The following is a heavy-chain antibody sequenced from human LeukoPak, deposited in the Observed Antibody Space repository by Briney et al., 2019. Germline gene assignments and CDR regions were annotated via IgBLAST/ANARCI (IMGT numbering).Heavy chain of an antibody. D-gene: IGHD6-25*01. CDR1: GYTFTGYY. V-gene: IGHV1-2*02. Sequence: RASVKVSCKASGYTFTGYYMHWVRQAPGQGLEWMGWINPNSGGTNYAQKLQGRVTMTTDTSTSTAYMELRSLRSGDTAVYYCARGSIAAAGYYFDYWGQGTLVTVSS. CDR3: ARGSIAAAGYYFDY. J-gene: IGHJ4*02. CDR2: INPNSGGT.